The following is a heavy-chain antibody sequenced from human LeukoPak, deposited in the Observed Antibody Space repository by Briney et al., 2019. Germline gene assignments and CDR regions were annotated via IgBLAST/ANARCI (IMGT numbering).Heavy chain of an antibody. CDR1: GGSVSSGSYY. Sequence: SETLSLTCTVSGGSVSSGSYYWSWIRQPPGKGLEWIGYIYYSGSTNYNPSLKSRVTISVDTSKNQFPLKLSSVTAADTAVYYCARAWDAFDIWGQGTMVTVSS. V-gene: IGHV4-61*01. CDR2: IYYSGST. CDR3: ARAWDAFDI. J-gene: IGHJ3*02.